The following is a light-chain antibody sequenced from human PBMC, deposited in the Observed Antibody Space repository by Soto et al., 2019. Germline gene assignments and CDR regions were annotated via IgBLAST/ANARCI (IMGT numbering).Light chain of an antibody. V-gene: IGLV1-44*01. Sequence: QSVLTQPPSASGTPGQRVTISCSGSSSNIGSYTVNWYQQLPGAAPKLLIYSNNQRPSGVPDRFSGSKSGTSASLAISGLQSEDEADYYCAAWDDSLNGVVFGGGTQLT. CDR2: SNN. J-gene: IGLJ2*01. CDR3: AAWDDSLNGVV. CDR1: SSNIGSYT.